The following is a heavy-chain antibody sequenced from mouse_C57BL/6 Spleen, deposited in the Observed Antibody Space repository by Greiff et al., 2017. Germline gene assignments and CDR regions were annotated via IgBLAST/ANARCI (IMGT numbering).Heavy chain of an antibody. CDR2: IYPGDGDT. J-gene: IGHJ3*01. CDR1: GYAFSSSW. CDR3: ARSTAQATWFAY. Sequence: VQLQQSGPELVKPGASVKISCKASGYAFSSSWMNWVKQRPGKGLEWIGRIYPGDGDTNYNGKFKGKATLTADKSSSTADMQLSSLTSEDSAVYFCARSTAQATWFAYWGQGTLVTVSA. D-gene: IGHD3-2*02. V-gene: IGHV1-82*01.